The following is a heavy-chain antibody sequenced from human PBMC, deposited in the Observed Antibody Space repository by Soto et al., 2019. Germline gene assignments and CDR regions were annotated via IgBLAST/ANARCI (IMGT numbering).Heavy chain of an antibody. Sequence: QVQLQESGPVLVKPSQTLSHRCTVSGDSISRGGYYWKWIRQHPRKGMEWIGYIYHSGSTNYNPSLKSRVTISVDTSKNQLSLELTNVTAADTAVYYCVRDGAGASGLGWFGPWGQGILVTVSS. J-gene: IGHJ5*02. CDR1: GDSISRGGYY. CDR2: IYHSGST. D-gene: IGHD3-10*01. CDR3: VRDGAGASGLGWFGP. V-gene: IGHV4-31*03.